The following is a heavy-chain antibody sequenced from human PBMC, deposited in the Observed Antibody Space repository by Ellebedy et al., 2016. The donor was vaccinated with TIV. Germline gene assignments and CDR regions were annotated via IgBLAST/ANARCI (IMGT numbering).Heavy chain of an antibody. D-gene: IGHD3-16*01. CDR1: GFTFSSYA. CDR3: AKAWGD. V-gene: IGHV3-64D*06. J-gene: IGHJ4*02. Sequence: GESLKISCSASGFTFSSYAMHWVRQAPGKGLEYISAIVSNGDSTYYANSVKGRFTISRDNSKNTLYLQMSSLRPEDTAVYYCAKAWGDWGQGTLVTVSS. CDR2: IVSNGDST.